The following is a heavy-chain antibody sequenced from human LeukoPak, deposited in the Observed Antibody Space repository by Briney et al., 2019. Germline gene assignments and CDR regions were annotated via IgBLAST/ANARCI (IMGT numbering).Heavy chain of an antibody. CDR3: ARQNPHYYDSSGVAPRGYWFDP. CDR2: IYPGDSDT. V-gene: IGHV5-51*01. D-gene: IGHD3-22*01. Sequence: GESLKISCKGSGYSFTSYWIGWVRQMPGKGLEWMAIIYPGDSDTRYSPSFQGQVTISADKSISTDYLQWSSLKASDTAMYYCARQNPHYYDSSGVAPRGYWFDPWGQGSLVTVSS. CDR1: GYSFTSYW. J-gene: IGHJ5*02.